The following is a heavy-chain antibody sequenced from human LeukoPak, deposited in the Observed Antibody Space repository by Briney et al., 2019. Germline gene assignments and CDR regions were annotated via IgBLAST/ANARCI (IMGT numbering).Heavy chain of an antibody. D-gene: IGHD2-15*01. CDR2: IKQDGSEK. CDR3: AREIYCSGDSCYFGAFDY. CDR1: GFTFSNYW. V-gene: IGHV3-7*04. J-gene: IGHJ4*02. Sequence: PGGSLRLSCAASGFTFSNYWMSWVRQAPGKGLEWVANIKQDGSEKYYVDSVNGRFTISRDNAKNSLYLQMNSLRAEDTAVYYCAREIYCSGDSCYFGAFDYWGQGTLVTVSS.